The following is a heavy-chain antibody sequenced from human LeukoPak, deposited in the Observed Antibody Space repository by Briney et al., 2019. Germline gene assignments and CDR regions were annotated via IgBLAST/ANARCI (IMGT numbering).Heavy chain of an antibody. D-gene: IGHD3-3*01. V-gene: IGHV3-7*04. Sequence: PGGSLRLSCAASGFSFSGHYMNWVRQAPGKGLEWVASIEQDGSQIYYVDSVKGRFTISRDNARNSLFLQMNSLRDADTAVYYCVRGKTWSADYWGQGSLVTVSS. CDR1: GFSFSGHY. CDR2: IEQDGSQI. J-gene: IGHJ4*02. CDR3: VRGKTWSADY.